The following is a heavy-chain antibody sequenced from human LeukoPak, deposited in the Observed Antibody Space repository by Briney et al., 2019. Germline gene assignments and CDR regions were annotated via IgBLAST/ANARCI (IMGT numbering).Heavy chain of an antibody. Sequence: SETLSLTCTVSGGSISTDSYYWGWIRQPPGKGLEWIGSIYYSGSTHYNPSLKSRVTLSLDTSKNQFSPKLSSVTAADTAVYYCAREGRCSSTSCSFNWFDPWGQGTLVTVSS. V-gene: IGHV4-39*07. CDR2: IYYSGST. J-gene: IGHJ5*02. CDR1: GGSISTDSYY. CDR3: AREGRCSSTSCSFNWFDP. D-gene: IGHD2-2*01.